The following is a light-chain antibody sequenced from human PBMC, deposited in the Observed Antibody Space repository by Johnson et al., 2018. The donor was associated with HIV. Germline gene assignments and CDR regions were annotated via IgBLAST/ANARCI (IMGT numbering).Light chain of an antibody. V-gene: IGLV1-51*02. CDR3: GTWDTSLSARGV. Sequence: QSVLTQPPSVSAAPGQKVTISCSGSSSDMGNYAVSWYQQLPGTAPKLLIYENNRRPSGIPDRFSGSKSGTSATLGITGLQTGDEADYYCGTWDTSLSARGVFGTGTKVTVL. CDR2: ENN. CDR1: SSDMGNYA. J-gene: IGLJ1*01.